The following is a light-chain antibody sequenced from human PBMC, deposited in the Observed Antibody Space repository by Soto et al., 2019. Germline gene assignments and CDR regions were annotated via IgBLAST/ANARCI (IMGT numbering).Light chain of an antibody. V-gene: IGKV1-5*03. J-gene: IGKJ1*01. CDR3: QQYNSYPWT. CDR2: KAS. CDR1: QSISSW. Sequence: DIHLTQSPSTLSASLGDRVTITFRASQSISSWLAWYQQKPGKAPKLLIYKASSLEGGVPSRFSGSGSGTEFTLTISSLQPDDFATYYCQQYNSYPWTFGQGTKVDI.